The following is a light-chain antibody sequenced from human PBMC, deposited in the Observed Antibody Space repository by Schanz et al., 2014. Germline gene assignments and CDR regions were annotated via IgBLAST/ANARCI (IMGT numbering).Light chain of an antibody. CDR3: QQYGDSAGIT. CDR1: NSVGSS. CDR2: GAS. V-gene: IGKV3-20*01. J-gene: IGKJ5*01. Sequence: EIVMTQSPVSLSASPGERVTLSCRASNSVGSSLAWYQQKPGQAPRLLIYGASTRATGIPDRFSGGGSRTDFTLTIDRLEPEDFALYYCQQYGDSAGITFGQGTRLEIK.